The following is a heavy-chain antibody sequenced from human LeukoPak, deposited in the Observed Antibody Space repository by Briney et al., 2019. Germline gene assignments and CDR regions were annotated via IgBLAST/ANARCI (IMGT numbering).Heavy chain of an antibody. CDR1: GGSISSSSYY. CDR2: IYYSGST. CDR3: ARQAAGQIDY. V-gene: IGHV4-39*01. D-gene: IGHD6-13*01. J-gene: IGHJ4*02. Sequence: NASEALSLTCTVSGGSISSSSYYWGWIRQPPGKGLEWIGSIYYSGSTYYNPSLKSRVTISVDTSKNQFSLKLSSVTAADTAVYYCARQAAGQIDYWGQGTLVTVSS.